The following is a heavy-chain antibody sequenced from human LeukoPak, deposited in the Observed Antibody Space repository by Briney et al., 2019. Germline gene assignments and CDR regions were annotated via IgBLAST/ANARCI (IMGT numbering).Heavy chain of an antibody. CDR1: GYSFTSYW. Sequence: GESLKISCKGSGYSFTSYWIRWVRQMPGKGLEWMGRIDPSDSYTNYSPSFQGHVTISADKSISTAYLQWSSLKASDTAMYYCASQLLYYYGSGSYPPFDIWGQGTMVTVSS. CDR3: ASQLLYYYGSGSYPPFDI. D-gene: IGHD3-10*01. CDR2: IDPSDSYT. V-gene: IGHV5-10-1*01. J-gene: IGHJ3*02.